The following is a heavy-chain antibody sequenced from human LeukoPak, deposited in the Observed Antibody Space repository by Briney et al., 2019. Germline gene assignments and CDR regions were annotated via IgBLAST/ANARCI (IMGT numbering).Heavy chain of an antibody. D-gene: IGHD3-22*01. J-gene: IGHJ3*02. CDR2: ISSNGGRT. CDR1: GFTFRTYA. CDR3: VKDKYYDNSAYRSGAFDI. V-gene: IGHV3-64D*09. Sequence: GGSLRLSCSASGFTFRTYAMHWVRQAPGKGLECVSTISSNGGRTYYADSVKGRFTISRDNSKNTLYLQMSSLRADDTSVYYCVKDKYYDNSAYRSGAFDIWGQGTMVTVSS.